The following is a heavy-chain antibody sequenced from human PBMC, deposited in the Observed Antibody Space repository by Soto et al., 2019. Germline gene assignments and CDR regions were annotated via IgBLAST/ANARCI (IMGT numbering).Heavy chain of an antibody. V-gene: IGHV3-30*18. J-gene: IGHJ5*02. CDR3: AKDCGAPGAFLATRFHP. D-gene: IGHD3-10*01. CDR1: GFSFSSYG. CDR2: MSFAGSHE. Sequence: QVQLVESGGGVVQPGRSLRLSCAASGFSFSSYGMHWVRQAPGKGLEWVAVMSFAGSHEFYADSVKGRFSISRDNSRNPLYLQMNSLRPEATAVYFCAKDCGAPGAFLATRFHPWGQGTLVTVSS.